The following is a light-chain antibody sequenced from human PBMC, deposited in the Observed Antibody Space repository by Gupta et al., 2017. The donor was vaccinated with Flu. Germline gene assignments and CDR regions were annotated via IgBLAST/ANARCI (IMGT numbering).Light chain of an antibody. J-gene: IGLJ1*01. CDR1: SGINVTTKR. Sequence: QAVVTQPSSLSASPGTSASLTCTFDSGINVTTKRIYWFQQKPGSPPHYLLRYKSDSDKQHGSGVPSRFSGFKDASTTAVILLISGLRAEDEDDYYCLTCHNNTYIFGPGTELSVL. CDR3: LTCHNNTYI. V-gene: IGLV5-45*02. CDR2: YKSDSDK.